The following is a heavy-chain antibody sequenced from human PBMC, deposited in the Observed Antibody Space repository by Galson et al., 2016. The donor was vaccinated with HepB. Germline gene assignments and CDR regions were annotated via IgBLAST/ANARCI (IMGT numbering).Heavy chain of an antibody. V-gene: IGHV3-7*02. CDR3: ATSRDSSNWVAYYYNMDV. CDR1: GFTFSNAW. J-gene: IGHJ6*02. D-gene: IGHD3-22*01. CDR2: IKQDGSEK. Sequence: SLRLSCAASGFTFSNAWMNWVRQAPGKGLEWVANIKQDGSEKDYVKSVKGRFTISRDNAKNSLYLQMNGLRVEDTAVYYCATSRDSSNWVAYYYNMDVWGQGTTVIVSS.